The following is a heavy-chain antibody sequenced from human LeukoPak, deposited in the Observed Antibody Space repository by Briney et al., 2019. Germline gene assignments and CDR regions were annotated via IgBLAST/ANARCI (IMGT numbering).Heavy chain of an antibody. CDR1: GFTFSSYS. CDR2: ISSSSSTI. D-gene: IGHD2-2*01. V-gene: IGHV3-48*01. Sequence: GGSLRLSCAASGFTFSSYSMNWVRQAPGKGLEWVSYISSSSSTIYYADSVKGRFTISRDNAKNSLYLQMNSLRAEDTAVYYCARVIVRWDVEIPAAIGGWFDPWGQGTLVTVSS. CDR3: ARVIVRWDVEIPAAIGGWFDP. J-gene: IGHJ5*02.